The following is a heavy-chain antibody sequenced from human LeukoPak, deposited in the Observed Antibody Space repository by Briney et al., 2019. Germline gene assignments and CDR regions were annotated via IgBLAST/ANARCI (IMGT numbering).Heavy chain of an antibody. V-gene: IGHV4-39*01. Sequence: SETLSLTCTVSGGSISSSSYYWGWIRQPPGKGLEWIGSIYYSGSTYYNPSLKSRVTISVDTSKNQFSLKLSSVTAADTAVYYCARQTYYDILAGHYPENFDYWGQGTLVTVSS. CDR1: GGSISSSSYY. D-gene: IGHD3-9*01. CDR2: IYYSGST. CDR3: ARQTYYDILAGHYPENFDY. J-gene: IGHJ4*02.